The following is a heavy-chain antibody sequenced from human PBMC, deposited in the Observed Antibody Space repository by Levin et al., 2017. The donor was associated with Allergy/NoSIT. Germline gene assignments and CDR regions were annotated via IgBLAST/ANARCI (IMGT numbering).Heavy chain of an antibody. CDR3: AQSYSILGFDP. J-gene: IGHJ5*02. Sequence: SGPTLVKPTQTLTLTCTFSGFSLSTSGVGVGWIRPPPGKALEWLALIYWDDDKRYSPSLKSRLTITKDTSKNQVVLKITNMDPVDTATYYCAQSYSILGFDPWGQGTLVTVSS. D-gene: IGHD4-11*01. CDR2: IYWDDDK. CDR1: GFSLSTSGVG. V-gene: IGHV2-5*02.